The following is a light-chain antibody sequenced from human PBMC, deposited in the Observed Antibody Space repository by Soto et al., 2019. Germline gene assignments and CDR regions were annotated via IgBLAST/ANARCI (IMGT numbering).Light chain of an antibody. CDR1: QSISSW. CDR2: TAS. J-gene: IGKJ4*01. V-gene: IGKV1-5*03. Sequence: DIPMTQSPSTLSASVGDRVTITCRASQSISSWLAWYQQKPGKAPKLLIYTASNLKSGVPSRFSGSGSGTEFTLTLSSLQPDDFATYYCQEYNSDSGLTFGGGTKVEIK. CDR3: QEYNSDSGLT.